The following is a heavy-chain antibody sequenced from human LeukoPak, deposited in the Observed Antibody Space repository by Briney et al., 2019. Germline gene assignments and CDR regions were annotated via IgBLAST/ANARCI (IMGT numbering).Heavy chain of an antibody. V-gene: IGHV3-21*01. D-gene: IGHD6-13*01. Sequence: GGSLRLSCAASGFTFSSYAMSWVRQAPGKGLEWVSSISSSSSYIYYADSVKGRFTISRDNAKNSLYLQMNSLRAEDTAVYYCAKFIAAPFYFDYWGQGTLVTVSS. CDR3: AKFIAAPFYFDY. CDR1: GFTFSSYA. J-gene: IGHJ4*02. CDR2: ISSSSSYI.